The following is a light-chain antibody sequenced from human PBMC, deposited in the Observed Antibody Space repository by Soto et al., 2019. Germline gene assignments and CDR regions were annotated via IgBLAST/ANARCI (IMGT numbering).Light chain of an antibody. V-gene: IGKV1-9*01. CDR2: AAS. CDR1: QDISRY. J-gene: IGKJ3*01. Sequence: DIPLTQSPSFLSASVGDRVTITCRASQDISRYLAWYQQKAEKAPKLLIYAASTLQKGVPSRFSGSGSGTEFTLTISSLQPDDFATYYCQQLNTYPLFTFGPGTDVDI. CDR3: QQLNTYPLFT.